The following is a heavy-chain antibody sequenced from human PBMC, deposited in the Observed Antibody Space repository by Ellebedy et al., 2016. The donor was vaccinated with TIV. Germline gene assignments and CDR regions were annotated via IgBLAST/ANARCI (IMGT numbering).Heavy chain of an antibody. V-gene: IGHV3-23*01. CDR3: AMSHSGWLYYFDI. Sequence: PGGSLRLSCAASGFTFSNYAMSWVRQAPGKGLEWVSGISGGADTTYYADSVQGRFTISRENSKSTLYLQMNSLRAEDSAVYYCAMSHSGWLYYFDIWGQGTLVTVSS. CDR1: GFTFSNYA. CDR2: ISGGADTT. J-gene: IGHJ4*02. D-gene: IGHD6-19*01.